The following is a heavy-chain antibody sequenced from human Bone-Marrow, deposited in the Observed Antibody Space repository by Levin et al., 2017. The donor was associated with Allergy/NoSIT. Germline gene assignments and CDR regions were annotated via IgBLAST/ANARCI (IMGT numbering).Heavy chain of an antibody. J-gene: IGHJ6*02. V-gene: IGHV2-70*01. D-gene: IGHD6-13*01. Sequence: SGPTLVKPTQTLTLTCTFSGFSLSTGGMCVSWIRQAPGKALEWLAFIDWDDDKYYSTSLKTRLTISKDTSKNQVVLTMTNVDPVDTATYYCARISGSSPPYYYYPMDFWGQGTTVTVSS. CDR3: ARISGSSPPYYYYPMDF. CDR2: IDWDDDK. CDR1: GFSLSTGGMC.